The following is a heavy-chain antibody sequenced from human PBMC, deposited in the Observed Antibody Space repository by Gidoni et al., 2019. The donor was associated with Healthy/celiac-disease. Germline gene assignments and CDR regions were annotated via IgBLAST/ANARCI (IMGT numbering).Heavy chain of an antibody. Sequence: QVQLVESGGGVVQPGRSLRIPWAASGFTFSSYGMHWVRQAPGKGLGWVAVISYDGSNKYYADSVKGRFTISRDNSKNTLYLQMNSLRAEDTAVYYCAKDHSGYDYYWGQGTLVTVSS. V-gene: IGHV3-30*18. J-gene: IGHJ4*02. D-gene: IGHD5-12*01. CDR1: GFTFSSYG. CDR2: ISYDGSNK. CDR3: AKDHSGYDYY.